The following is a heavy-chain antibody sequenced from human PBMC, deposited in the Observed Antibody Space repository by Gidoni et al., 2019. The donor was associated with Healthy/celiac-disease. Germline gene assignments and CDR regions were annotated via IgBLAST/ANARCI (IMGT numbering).Heavy chain of an antibody. CDR1: GYPFPSSA. V-gene: IGHV1-3*01. CDR2: INAGNGNT. D-gene: IGHD3-10*01. CDR3: ARDTASLWCGESPFDP. Sequence: QVQLVQSGAEVKKPGASVQVSFKASGYPFPSSAMHWGRQAPGQRLEWMGWINAGNGNTKYSQKFQGRVTITRDTSESTAYMELSSLRSEDTAVYYCARDTASLWCGESPFDPWGQGTLVTVSS. J-gene: IGHJ5*02.